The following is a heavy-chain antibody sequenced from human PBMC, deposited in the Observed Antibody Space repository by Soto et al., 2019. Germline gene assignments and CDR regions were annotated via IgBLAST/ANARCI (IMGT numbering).Heavy chain of an antibody. V-gene: IGHV1-3*01. J-gene: IGHJ6*02. CDR2: INAGNGNT. D-gene: IGHD3-9*01. CDR3: ARDARYFDWSSRMDV. Sequence: ASVKVSCKASGYTFTSYAMHWVRQAPGQRLEWMGWINAGNGNTSYAQKFQGRVTMTRDTSTSTVYMELSSLRSEDTAVYYCARDARYFDWSSRMDVWGQGTTVTVSS. CDR1: GYTFTSYA.